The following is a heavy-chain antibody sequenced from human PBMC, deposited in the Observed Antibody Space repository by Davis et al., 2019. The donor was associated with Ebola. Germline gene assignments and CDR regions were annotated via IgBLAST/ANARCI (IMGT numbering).Heavy chain of an antibody. CDR2: ISAYKGNT. V-gene: IGHV1-18*01. CDR3: AREVQAIADLGNWFDP. CDR1: GYTFTSYG. D-gene: IGHD6-13*01. Sequence: ASVKVSCKASGYTFTSYGISWVRQAPGQGLEWMGWISAYKGNTNYAQKLQGRVTMTTDTSTSTAYMELRSLRSDDTAVYYCAREVQAIADLGNWFDPWGQGTLVTVSS. J-gene: IGHJ5*02.